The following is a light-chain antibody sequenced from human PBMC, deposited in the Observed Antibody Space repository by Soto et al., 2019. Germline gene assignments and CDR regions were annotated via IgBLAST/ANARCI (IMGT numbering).Light chain of an antibody. CDR3: QQYYSSPPGLT. CDR1: QSVLFSSNNKNY. J-gene: IGKJ4*01. Sequence: DIVMNQSPDSLAVSLGERATINCKSSQSVLFSSNNKNYLAWYQQKPGQPPKLLIYWASNRESGVPDRLSGSGSGTDCTLTISCLLAEDVAVYYCQQYYSSPPGLTLGGGTKVVIK. CDR2: WAS. V-gene: IGKV4-1*01.